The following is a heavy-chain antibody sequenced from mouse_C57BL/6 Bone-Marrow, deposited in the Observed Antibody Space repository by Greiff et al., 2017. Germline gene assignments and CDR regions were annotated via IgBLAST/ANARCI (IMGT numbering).Heavy chain of an antibody. CDR2: INPSSGYT. V-gene: IGHV1-7*01. Sequence: QVQLQQSGAELAQPGASVKLSCKASGYTFTSYWMHWVQQRPGQGLEWIGYINPSSGYTKYNQKFKDKATLTADKSSRTFYMQLSSLAYEDSAVYCCAQIDYGAYWGQGTLVTVSA. CDR1: GYTFTSYW. D-gene: IGHD1-1*02. J-gene: IGHJ3*01. CDR3: AQIDYGAY.